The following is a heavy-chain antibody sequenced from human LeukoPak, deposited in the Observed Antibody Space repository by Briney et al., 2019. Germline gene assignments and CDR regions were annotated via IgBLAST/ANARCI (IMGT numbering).Heavy chain of an antibody. D-gene: IGHD3-10*01. J-gene: IGHJ6*03. V-gene: IGHV3-7*03. CDR2: IKQDGSEK. CDR3: AKDETWIGAYYYYYMDV. Sequence: GGSLRLSCAASEFTFSSYWMSWVRQAPGKGLEWVANIKQDGSEKYYVASVKGRFTIARDNAKNSLYLQMNSLRAEDTAVYYCAKDETWIGAYYYYYMDVWGKGTTVTVSS. CDR1: EFTFSSYW.